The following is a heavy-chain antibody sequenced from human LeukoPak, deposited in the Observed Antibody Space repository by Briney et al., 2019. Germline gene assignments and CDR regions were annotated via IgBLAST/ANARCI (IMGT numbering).Heavy chain of an antibody. V-gene: IGHV3-30*02. CDR3: AKDRTVTTGIIDY. D-gene: IGHD4-17*01. Sequence: PGGSLRLSCAASGFTFSSYDMHWVRQAPDKGLEWVAFIRYDGGNEYYADSVKGRFTISRDNSKNTLYLQLNSLRAEDTAVYYCAKDRTVTTGIIDYCGQGTLVTASS. CDR2: IRYDGGNE. CDR1: GFTFSSYD. J-gene: IGHJ4*02.